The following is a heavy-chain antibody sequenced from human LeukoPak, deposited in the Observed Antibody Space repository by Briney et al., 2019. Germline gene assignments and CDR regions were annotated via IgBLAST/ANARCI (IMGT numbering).Heavy chain of an antibody. CDR2: IYYSGST. Sequence: SETLSLTCSVSGGSISSSSYYWSWIRQPPGKGLEWIGYIYYSGSTNYNPSLKSRVTISVDTSKNQFSLKLSSVTAADTAVYYCAGTRGDYIWRSYFDYWGQGTLVTVSS. CDR3: AGTRGDYIWRSYFDY. D-gene: IGHD3-16*01. V-gene: IGHV4-61*01. J-gene: IGHJ4*02. CDR1: GGSISSSSYY.